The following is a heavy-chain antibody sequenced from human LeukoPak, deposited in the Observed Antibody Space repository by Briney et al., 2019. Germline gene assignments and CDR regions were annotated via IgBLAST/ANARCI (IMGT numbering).Heavy chain of an antibody. J-gene: IGHJ3*02. Sequence: GSLRLSCAASGFTFSSYAMSWIRQPPGKGLEWIGYIYDSGSTNYNPSLKSRVTISVDTSKNQFSLKLSSVTAADTAVYYCACLTTADAFDIWGQGTMVTVSS. CDR3: ACLTTADAFDI. CDR1: GFTFSSYA. CDR2: IYDSGST. V-gene: IGHV4-59*01. D-gene: IGHD3-22*01.